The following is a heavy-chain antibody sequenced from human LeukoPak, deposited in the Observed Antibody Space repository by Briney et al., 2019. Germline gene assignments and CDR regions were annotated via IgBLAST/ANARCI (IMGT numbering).Heavy chain of an antibody. CDR1: GYTFTSYA. CDR3: ARDWGIAAAGIFVQRSAAANFDY. V-gene: IGHV1-2*02. Sequence: ASVKVSCKASGYTFTSYAMNWVRQAPGQGLEWMGWINPNSGGTNYAQKFQGRVTMTRDTSISTAYTELRSLRSDDTAVYYCARDWGIAAAGIFVQRSAAANFDYWGQGTLVTVSS. D-gene: IGHD6-13*01. CDR2: INPNSGGT. J-gene: IGHJ4*02.